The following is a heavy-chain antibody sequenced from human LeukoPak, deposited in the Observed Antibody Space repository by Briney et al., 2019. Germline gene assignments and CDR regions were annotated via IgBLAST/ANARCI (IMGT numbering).Heavy chain of an antibody. CDR1: GGSISSGSYY. Sequence: SQTLSLTCTVSGGSISSGSYYWSWIRQPAGKGLEWIGRIYTSGSTNYNPSLKSRVTISADTSKNQFSLKLSSVTAADTAVYYCARDRGSTSSYGMDVWGQGTTVTVSS. CDR3: ARDRGSTSSYGMDV. D-gene: IGHD2-2*01. CDR2: IYTSGST. J-gene: IGHJ6*02. V-gene: IGHV4-61*02.